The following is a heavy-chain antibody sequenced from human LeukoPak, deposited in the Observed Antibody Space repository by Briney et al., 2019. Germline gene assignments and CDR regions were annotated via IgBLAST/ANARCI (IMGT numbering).Heavy chain of an antibody. CDR1: GFSFGTYW. Sequence: GGSLRLSCVASGFSFGTYWMTWVRQAPGKGLEWVADIKQDGSEKNYVDSVKGRFTISRDNAKNPLYLQMNSLRAEDTAVYYCARDHNDAFDIWGQGTMVTVSS. CDR3: ARDHNDAFDI. J-gene: IGHJ3*02. V-gene: IGHV3-7*05. CDR2: IKQDGSEK.